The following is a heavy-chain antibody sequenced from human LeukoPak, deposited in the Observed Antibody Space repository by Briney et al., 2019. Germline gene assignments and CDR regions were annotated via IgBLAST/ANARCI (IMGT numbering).Heavy chain of an antibody. V-gene: IGHV3-23*01. CDR1: GFTFSSYA. CDR3: AKLPNYYDSSGYYNDY. J-gene: IGHJ4*02. CDR2: ISGSGGST. Sequence: GGSLRLSCAASGFTFSSYAMSWVRQAPGKGLEWVSAISGSGGSTYYADSVKGRFTISRDNSKNTLYLQMNSLRAEDTAVYYCAKLPNYYDSSGYYNDYWGQGTLVTVSS. D-gene: IGHD3-22*01.